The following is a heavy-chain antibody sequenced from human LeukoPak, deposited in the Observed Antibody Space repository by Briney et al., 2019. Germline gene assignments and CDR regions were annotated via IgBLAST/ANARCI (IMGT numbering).Heavy chain of an antibody. CDR2: IYYSGIT. J-gene: IGHJ4*02. D-gene: IGHD5-24*01. CDR1: GGSISAYY. CDR3: AREGRDGYRQRLFDS. V-gene: IGHV4-31*03. Sequence: PSETLSLTCTVSGGSISAYYWSWIRQHPGKGLEWIGYIYYSGITYYNPSLKSRVTISIDTSKNQFSLKLSSVTAADAAVYYCAREGRDGYRQRLFDSWGQGTLVTVSS.